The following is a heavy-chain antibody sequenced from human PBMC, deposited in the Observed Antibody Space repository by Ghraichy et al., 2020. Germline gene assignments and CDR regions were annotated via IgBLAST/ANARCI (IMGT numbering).Heavy chain of an antibody. CDR3: ARGHVGFTGHDAFDV. D-gene: IGHD1-26*01. Sequence: SETLSLTCTLSGGSISNYYWNWIRQPAGEGLEWIGRIHKTGGANYNPSLTSRVTMSVDTSKNQFSLRLTSVTAADTALYYCARGHVGFTGHDAFDVWGRGTVVTVSS. CDR1: GGSISNYY. CDR2: IHKTGGA. J-gene: IGHJ3*01. V-gene: IGHV4-4*07.